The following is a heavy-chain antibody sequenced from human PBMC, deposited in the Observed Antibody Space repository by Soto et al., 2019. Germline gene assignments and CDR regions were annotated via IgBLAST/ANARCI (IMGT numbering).Heavy chain of an antibody. CDR2: ISHNGKVQ. J-gene: IGHJ3*02. Sequence: QVQLVQSGGGVVQPGRSLRLSCAASGFIFSNYGMHWVRQAPGKGLVWVAVISHNGKVQYYADSVKGRFTISRDNSKNTLYLRMNSLRADDTAAYYCAKGSTARVSHMLDMWGQGTMVTVSS. CDR1: GFIFSNYG. CDR3: AKGSTARVSHMLDM. V-gene: IGHV3-30*18. D-gene: IGHD5-18*01.